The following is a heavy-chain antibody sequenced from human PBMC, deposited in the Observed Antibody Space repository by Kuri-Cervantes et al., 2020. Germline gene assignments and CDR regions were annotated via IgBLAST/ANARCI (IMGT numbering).Heavy chain of an antibody. CDR3: AGFTMVRGVITTLDY. D-gene: IGHD3-10*01. Sequence: SVKVSCKASGGTFSSYAISWVRQAPGQGLEWMGGIIPIFGTANYAQKFQGRVTITADGSTSTAYMELSSLRSEDTAVYYCAGFTMVRGVITTLDYWGQGTLVTVSS. J-gene: IGHJ4*02. CDR2: IIPIFGTA. CDR1: GGTFSSYA. V-gene: IGHV1-69*13.